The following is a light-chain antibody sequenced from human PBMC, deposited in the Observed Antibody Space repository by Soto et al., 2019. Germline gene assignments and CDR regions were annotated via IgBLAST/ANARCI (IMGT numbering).Light chain of an antibody. CDR2: GAS. CDR3: QQYENLPPWT. V-gene: IGKV3-15*01. Sequence: EIVMTQSPATLSVSPGERATLSCRASQSVSSNLAWYLQKPGQPPRLLIYGASTRATGIPVRFSGSGSGTEFTLTINGLQSEDFAVYYCQQYENLPPWTFGQGTKVEIK. J-gene: IGKJ1*01. CDR1: QSVSSN.